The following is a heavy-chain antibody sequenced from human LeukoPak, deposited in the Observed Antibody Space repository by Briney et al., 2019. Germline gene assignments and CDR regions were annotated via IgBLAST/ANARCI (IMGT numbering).Heavy chain of an antibody. Sequence: GGSLILSCVASGFTFSTYWMSWVRQAPGKGLEWVANIKEDGSEKYYADSVKGRFTISRDNAKNSLSLQMNSLRGEDTAVYYCAREGGDTAMVSYWYDYWGQGTLVTVSS. J-gene: IGHJ4*02. V-gene: IGHV3-7*01. CDR2: IKEDGSEK. CDR1: GFTFSTYW. D-gene: IGHD5-18*01. CDR3: AREGGDTAMVSYWYDY.